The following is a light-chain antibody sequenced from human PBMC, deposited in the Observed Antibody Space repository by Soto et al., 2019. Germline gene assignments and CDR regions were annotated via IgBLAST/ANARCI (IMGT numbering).Light chain of an antibody. V-gene: IGLV1-47*01. Sequence: QSVLTQPPSASWTPGQRVTISCSGRSSNIGSNYVYWYQQLPGTVPQLLIYRNSERPSGVPDRFSGSKSGTSASLAISGLRSEDEADYYCAAWDDSLSGVVFGGGTKLTVL. CDR1: SSNIGSNY. CDR3: AAWDDSLSGVV. J-gene: IGLJ2*01. CDR2: RNS.